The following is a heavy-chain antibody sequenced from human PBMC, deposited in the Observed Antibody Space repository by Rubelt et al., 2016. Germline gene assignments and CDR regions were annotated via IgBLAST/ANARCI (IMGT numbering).Heavy chain of an antibody. CDR1: GFTFSSYA. CDR3: ARDRRRYYYDSSGLSGMDV. CDR2: ISGSGGST. Sequence: EVQLVESGGGLVQPGGSLRLSCAASGFTFSSYAMSWVRQAPGKGLEWVSAISGSGGSTYYADSVKCRFTISRDNSKNTLYLQMNSLRAEDTGVYYWARDRRRYYYDSSGLSGMDVWGQGTTVTVSS. D-gene: IGHD3-22*01. V-gene: IGHV3-23*04. J-gene: IGHJ6*02.